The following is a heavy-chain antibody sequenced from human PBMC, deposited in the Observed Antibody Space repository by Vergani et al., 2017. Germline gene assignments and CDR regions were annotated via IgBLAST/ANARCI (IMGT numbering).Heavy chain of an antibody. D-gene: IGHD1-26*01. J-gene: IGHJ4*02. Sequence: EVQLVESGGGLVQPGGSLRLSCAASGFTVSSNYMSWVRQAPGKGLEWVSVIYSGGSTYYADSVKGRFTISRDNSKNTLYLQMNSLRAEDTAVYYCAREAGAVGGPYDYWGQGTLVTVSS. V-gene: IGHV3-66*01. CDR3: AREAGAVGGPYDY. CDR1: GFTVSSNY. CDR2: IYSGGST.